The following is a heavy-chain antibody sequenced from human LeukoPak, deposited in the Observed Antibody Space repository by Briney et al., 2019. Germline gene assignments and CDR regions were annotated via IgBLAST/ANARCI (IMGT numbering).Heavy chain of an antibody. J-gene: IGHJ6*02. V-gene: IGHV4-30-2*01. CDR2: IYHSGST. CDR3: ARAMIDCSSTSCYRGLDGMDV. Sequence: SQTLSLTCAVSGGSLSSGGYSWSWIRQPPGKGLEWVGYIYHSGSTYYNPSLKSRVTISVDRSKNQFSLKLSSVTAADTAVYYCARAMIDCSSTSCYRGLDGMDVWGQGTTVTVSS. D-gene: IGHD2-2*01. CDR1: GGSLSSGGYS.